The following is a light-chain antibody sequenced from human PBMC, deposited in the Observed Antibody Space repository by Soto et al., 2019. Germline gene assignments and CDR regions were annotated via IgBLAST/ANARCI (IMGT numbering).Light chain of an antibody. V-gene: IGKV3-11*01. CDR3: QQRSNWPPSIT. Sequence: EIVLTQSPATLSLSPGERATLSCRASQSVSSYLAWYQQKPGQAPRLLIYDASNRATGIPARFIGSGTGTDFTLTISSLEPEDFAVYYCQQRSNWPPSITFGPGTRREIK. CDR1: QSVSSY. CDR2: DAS. J-gene: IGKJ5*01.